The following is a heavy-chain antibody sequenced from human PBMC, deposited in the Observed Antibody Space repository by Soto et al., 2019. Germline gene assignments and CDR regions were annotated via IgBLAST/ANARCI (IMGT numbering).Heavy chain of an antibody. V-gene: IGHV1-18*01. CDR2: ISAYNGNT. D-gene: IGHD3-22*01. Sequence: ASVKVSCKASGYTFTNFGISWVRQAPGQGLEWMGWISAYNGNTKYSQKFQGRVTITRDTSASTAYMELSSLRSEDTAVYYCARKSGYYLYDYWRQRPLVTVSS. CDR1: GYTFTNFG. J-gene: IGHJ4*02. CDR3: ARKSGYYLYDY.